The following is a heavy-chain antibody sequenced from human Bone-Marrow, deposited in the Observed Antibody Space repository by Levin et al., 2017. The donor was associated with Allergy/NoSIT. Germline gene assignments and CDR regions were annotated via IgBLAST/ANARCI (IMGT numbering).Heavy chain of an antibody. V-gene: IGHV4-59*01. CDR2: ISYSGST. CDR1: GGSISTYY. D-gene: IGHD3-3*01. Sequence: SQTLSLTCTVSGGSISTYYWSWIRPPPGKGLEWIGYISYSGSTNYNPSLKSRVTISVDTSKNQFSLKLSSVTAADTAVYYCARNYDFWSGYSFGAFDIWGQGTMVTVSS. J-gene: IGHJ3*02. CDR3: ARNYDFWSGYSFGAFDI.